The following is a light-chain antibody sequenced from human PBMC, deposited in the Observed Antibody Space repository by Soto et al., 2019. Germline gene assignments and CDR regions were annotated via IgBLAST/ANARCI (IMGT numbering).Light chain of an antibody. CDR1: SSDVGGYNY. V-gene: IGLV2-14*01. J-gene: IGLJ1*01. CDR2: EVS. Sequence: QSALTQPASVSGSPGQSITISCTGTSSDVGGYNYVSWYQQHPGKAPKLMNYEVSNRPSGVSNRFSRSKSGNTASQTISGLQAEDEADYCYGSYASSNTLVFGTGTKVTV. CDR3: GSYASSNTLV.